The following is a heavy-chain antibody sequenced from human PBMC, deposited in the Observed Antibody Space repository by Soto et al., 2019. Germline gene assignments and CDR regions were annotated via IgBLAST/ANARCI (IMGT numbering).Heavy chain of an antibody. CDR3: ARLGGYCTTTGCYGYYAMDV. J-gene: IGHJ6*02. V-gene: IGHV4-39*01. D-gene: IGHD2-2*01. Sequence: SETLSLTCTVSGGSISSNNYYWGWIRQPPGKGLDWIGSIYYSGNTYYNPSFKSRVTMSVDTSKNQFSLKLSSVTAADTAVYYCARLGGYCTTTGCYGYYAMDVWGQGTTVTVSS. CDR1: GGSISSNNYY. CDR2: IYYSGNT.